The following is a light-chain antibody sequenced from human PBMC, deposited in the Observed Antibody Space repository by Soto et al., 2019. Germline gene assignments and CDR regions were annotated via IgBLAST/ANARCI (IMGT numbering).Light chain of an antibody. CDR2: GAS. V-gene: IGKV3-20*01. CDR1: QSVSSSY. J-gene: IGKJ1*01. CDR3: QHYGGSRPVGT. Sequence: EIVLTQSPGTLSLSPGERATLSCRASQSVSSSYLAWYQQKPGQAPRLLIYGASSRATGIPDRFSGSRSGTDFAFTISTLEPEEFEVYYYQHYGGSRPVGTFRRVTKVEIK.